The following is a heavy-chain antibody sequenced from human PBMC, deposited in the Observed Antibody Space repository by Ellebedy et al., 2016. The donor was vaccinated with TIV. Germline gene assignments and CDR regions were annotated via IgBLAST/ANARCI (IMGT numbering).Heavy chain of an antibody. CDR2: ISGSGGST. D-gene: IGHD1-26*01. CDR3: AKDSSSQGELTGMDV. V-gene: IGHV3-23*01. J-gene: IGHJ6*02. CDR1: GFTFSSYA. Sequence: GESLKISXAASGFTFSSYAMSWVRQAPGKGLEWVSAISGSGGSTYYADSVKGRFTISRDNSKNTLYLQMNSLRAEDTAVYYCAKDSSSQGELTGMDVWGQGTTVTVSS.